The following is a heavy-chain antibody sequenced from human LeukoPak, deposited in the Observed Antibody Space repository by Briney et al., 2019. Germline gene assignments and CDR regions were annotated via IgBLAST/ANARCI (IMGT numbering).Heavy chain of an antibody. CDR1: GGSLSGYY. V-gene: IGHV4-34*01. Sequence: PSETLSLTCAVYGGSLSGYYWSWIRQPPGKGLEWIGEINHSGSTNYNPSLKSRVTISVDTSKNQFSLKLSSVTAADTAVYYCARADMVRGVIGYWGQGTLVTVSS. CDR2: INHSGST. D-gene: IGHD3-10*01. J-gene: IGHJ4*02. CDR3: ARADMVRGVIGY.